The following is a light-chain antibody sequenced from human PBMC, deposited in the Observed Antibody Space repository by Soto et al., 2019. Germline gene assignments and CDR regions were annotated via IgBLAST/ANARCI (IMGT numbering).Light chain of an antibody. Sequence: ERVMSQSPATLSVSPAERATLSCRASQSVSSNLAWYQQKPGQAPRLLIYDTSTRATGIPARFSGSGSGTEFTLTISSLQSEDFAVYYCQQYNNWPPLTFGQGTRLEIK. CDR2: DTS. J-gene: IGKJ5*01. CDR1: QSVSSN. V-gene: IGKV3-15*01. CDR3: QQYNNWPPLT.